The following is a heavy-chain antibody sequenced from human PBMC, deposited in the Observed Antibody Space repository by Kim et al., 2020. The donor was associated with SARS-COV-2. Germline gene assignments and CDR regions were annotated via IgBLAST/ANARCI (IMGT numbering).Heavy chain of an antibody. CDR1: GFTFSDYG. CDR3: ATEDWNDDNGPFDY. CDR2: IWYNGSNK. J-gene: IGHJ4*02. D-gene: IGHD3-16*01. V-gene: IGHV3-30*02. Sequence: GGSLRLSCAASGFTFSDYGMNWVRQAPGKGLEGVSYIWYNGSNKNYADSVKGRFTISRDNSKNTLYLQMNSLRVEDTAVYYCATEDWNDDNGPFDYGGQGTLVIVSS.